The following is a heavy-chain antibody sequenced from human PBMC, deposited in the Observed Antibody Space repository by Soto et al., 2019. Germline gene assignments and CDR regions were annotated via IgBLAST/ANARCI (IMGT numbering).Heavy chain of an antibody. CDR3: AKEAIYSASSRGWLDP. Sequence: QVQLVESGGGVVQPGRSLRLSCAASGFSFNDFAMHWVRQAPGKGLEWVALIWYDGSNDRYSDSVKGRFTISRDNSKDTLYLQMNSLRVEDTAVYFCAKEAIYSASSRGWLDPCGQGTLVTVSS. J-gene: IGHJ5*02. CDR2: IWYDGSND. V-gene: IGHV3-33*06. D-gene: IGHD6-6*01. CDR1: GFSFNDFA.